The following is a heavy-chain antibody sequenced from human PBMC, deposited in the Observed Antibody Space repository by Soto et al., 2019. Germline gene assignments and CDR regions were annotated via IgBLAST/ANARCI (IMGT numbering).Heavy chain of an antibody. J-gene: IGHJ6*03. CDR1: GFTFSSYW. CDR2: IKQDGSEK. V-gene: IGHV3-7*04. Sequence: PGGSLRLSCAASGFTFSSYWMSWVRQAPGKGLEWVANIKQDGSEKYYVDSVKGRFTISRDNAKNSLYLQMNSLRAEDTAVYYCARAVYDILTGYYSLLGSQDSYYYMDVWGKGTTVTVSS. D-gene: IGHD3-9*01. CDR3: ARAVYDILTGYYSLLGSQDSYYYMDV.